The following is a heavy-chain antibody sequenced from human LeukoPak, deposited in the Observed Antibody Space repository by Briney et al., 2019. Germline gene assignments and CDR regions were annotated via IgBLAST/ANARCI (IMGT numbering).Heavy chain of an antibody. J-gene: IGHJ4*02. CDR2: ISWNSGSI. Sequence: HPGRSLRLSCAASGFTFGDYAMHWVRQAPGKGLEWVSGISWNSGSIGYADSVKGRFTISRDNAKSSLYLQMNSLRAEDTAFYYCAKDLFVVVSAMDYWGLGTLVTVSS. V-gene: IGHV3-9*01. D-gene: IGHD2-21*01. CDR1: GFTFGDYA. CDR3: AKDLFVVVSAMDY.